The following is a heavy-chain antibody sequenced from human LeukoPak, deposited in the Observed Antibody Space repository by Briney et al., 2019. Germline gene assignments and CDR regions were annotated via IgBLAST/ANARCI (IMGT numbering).Heavy chain of an antibody. J-gene: IGHJ4*02. Sequence: SETLSLTCTVSGGSMSGAYWSWIRQPPGKGLEWIGYVFFTGNTNYNPSLGSRLTISVDTSRSQFSLKLNSVTAADTAVYYCARDCGGDCYWWYFDYWGQGTLVTVSS. CDR1: GGSMSGAY. D-gene: IGHD2-21*02. V-gene: IGHV4-59*08. CDR3: ARDCGGDCYWWYFDY. CDR2: VFFTGNT.